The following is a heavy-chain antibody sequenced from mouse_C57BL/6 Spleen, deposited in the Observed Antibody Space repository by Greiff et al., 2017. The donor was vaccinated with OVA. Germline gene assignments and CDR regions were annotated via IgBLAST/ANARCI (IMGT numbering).Heavy chain of an antibody. CDR3: TRNWDDWYFDV. V-gene: IGHV1-15*01. CDR1: GYTFTDYE. CDR2: IDPETGGT. Sequence: VKLVESGAELVRPGASVTLSCKASGYTFTDYEMHWVKQTPVHGLEWIGAIDPETGGTAYNQKFKGKAILTADKSSSTAYMELRSLTSEDSAVYYCTRNWDDWYFDVWGTGTTVTVSS. J-gene: IGHJ1*03. D-gene: IGHD4-1*01.